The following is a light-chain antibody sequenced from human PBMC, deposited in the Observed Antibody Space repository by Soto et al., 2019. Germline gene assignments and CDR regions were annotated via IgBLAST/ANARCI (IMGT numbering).Light chain of an antibody. Sequence: DIQMTQSPSTRSASVGERVTITCRASQSISSWLAWYQQKPGQAPKLLIYDASTLESGVPSRFSGSGSGTQFTLTISSLQPDDFATYYCQQYNSYSRTFGQGTKVDIK. CDR3: QQYNSYSRT. J-gene: IGKJ1*01. V-gene: IGKV1-5*01. CDR2: DAS. CDR1: QSISSW.